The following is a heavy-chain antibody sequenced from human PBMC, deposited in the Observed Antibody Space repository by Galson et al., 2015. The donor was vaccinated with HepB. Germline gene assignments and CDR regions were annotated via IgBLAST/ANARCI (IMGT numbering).Heavy chain of an antibody. J-gene: IGHJ4*02. CDR2: ISGSGGST. Sequence: SLRLSCAASGFTFSSYAMSWVRQAPGKGLEWVSAISGSGGSTYYADSVKGRFTISRDNSKNTLYLQMNSLRAEDTAVYYCAKVSREKAANIVVVPAATFDYWGQGTLVTVSS. D-gene: IGHD2-2*01. CDR1: GFTFSSYA. V-gene: IGHV3-23*01. CDR3: AKVSREKAANIVVVPAATFDY.